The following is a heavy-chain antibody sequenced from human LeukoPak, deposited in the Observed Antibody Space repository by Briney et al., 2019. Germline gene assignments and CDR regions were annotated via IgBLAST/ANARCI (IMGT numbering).Heavy chain of an antibody. Sequence: PSETLSLTCGVYGGSFSGFYCTWIRQPPGKGLEWIGEIHPSGSTNYNPSLMSRVTMSLDTSKNQFSLKLTSVTAAGTAVYFCARGLDTYKSGIDWGQGTLVTVSS. CDR2: IHPSGST. CDR3: ARGLDTYKSGID. V-gene: IGHV4-34*01. D-gene: IGHD3-3*01. J-gene: IGHJ4*02. CDR1: GGSFSGFY.